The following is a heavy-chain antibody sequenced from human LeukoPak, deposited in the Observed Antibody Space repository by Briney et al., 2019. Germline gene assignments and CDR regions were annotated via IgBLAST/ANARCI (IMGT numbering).Heavy chain of an antibody. CDR2: INPNSGGT. V-gene: IGHV1-2*02. CDR3: ARGDSSGYYYVWFDY. D-gene: IGHD3-22*01. CDR1: GYTFTGYY. J-gene: IGHJ4*02. Sequence: ASVKVSCKASGYTFTGYYMHWVRQAPGQGLEWMGGINPNSGGTNYAQKFQGRVTMTRDTSISTAYMELSRLRSDDTAVYYCARGDSSGYYYVWFDYWGQGTLVTVSS.